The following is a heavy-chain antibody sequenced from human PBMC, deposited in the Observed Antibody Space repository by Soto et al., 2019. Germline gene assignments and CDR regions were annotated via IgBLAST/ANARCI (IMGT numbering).Heavy chain of an antibody. V-gene: IGHV3-21*01. D-gene: IGHD2-2*01. CDR1: GFTFSSYS. Sequence: GGSLRLSCAASGFTFSSYSMNWVRQAPGKGLEWVSPISSSSSYIYYADSVKGRFTISRDNAKNSLYLQMNSLRAEDTAVYYCARAEEYCSSTSCYVLFAFDIWGQGTMVTVSS. CDR3: ARAEEYCSSTSCYVLFAFDI. CDR2: ISSSSSYI. J-gene: IGHJ3*02.